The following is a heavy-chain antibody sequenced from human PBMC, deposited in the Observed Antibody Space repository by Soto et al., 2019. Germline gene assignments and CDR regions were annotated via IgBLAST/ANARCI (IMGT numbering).Heavy chain of an antibody. CDR1: DDSISSGGYY. Sequence: TLSLPCPVSDDSISSGGYYWTWIRQHPGKGLEWIGYIYFGGRSYYNPSLKSRLSMSVDTSKNQFSLKLSSVTAADTAVYYCAKKVDYGGPGTLVTVSS. V-gene: IGHV4-31*03. CDR2: IYFGGRS. J-gene: IGHJ4*02. CDR3: AKKVDY.